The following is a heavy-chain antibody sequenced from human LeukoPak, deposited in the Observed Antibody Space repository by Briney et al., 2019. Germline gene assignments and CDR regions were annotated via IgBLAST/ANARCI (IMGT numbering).Heavy chain of an antibody. J-gene: IGHJ3*02. D-gene: IGHD3-9*01. CDR2: ISSSSSYI. CDR3: ARDRDILTGLDSYDI. Sequence: PGGSLRLSCGVSGFSFNSYSMNWVCQAPGKGLEWVSSISSSSSYIYYADSVKGRFTISRDNAKNSLYLQMNSLRAEDTAVYYCARDRDILTGLDSYDIWGQGTMVTVSS. CDR1: GFSFNSYS. V-gene: IGHV3-21*01.